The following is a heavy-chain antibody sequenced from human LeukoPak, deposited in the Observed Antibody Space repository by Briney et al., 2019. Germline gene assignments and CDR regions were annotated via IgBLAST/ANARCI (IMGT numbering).Heavy chain of an antibody. Sequence: SETLSLTCTVSGGSISSSSYYWGWIRQPPGKGLEWIGSISYSGSTYYNPSLKSRVTVSVDTSKNQFSLKLSSVTAADTAVYYCARAYGATQRWGQGTLVTVSS. D-gene: IGHD4-17*01. V-gene: IGHV4-39*07. CDR2: ISYSGST. CDR1: GGSISSSSYY. CDR3: ARAYGATQR. J-gene: IGHJ4*02.